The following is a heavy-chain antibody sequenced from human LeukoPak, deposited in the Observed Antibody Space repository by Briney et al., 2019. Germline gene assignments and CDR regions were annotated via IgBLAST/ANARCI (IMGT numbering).Heavy chain of an antibody. CDR3: ARDKGVGERSPGTYYFDY. CDR2: IYYSGST. D-gene: IGHD1-14*01. J-gene: IGHJ4*02. CDR1: GGSISSYY. V-gene: IGHV4-59*01. Sequence: SETLSLTCTVSGGSISSYYWSWIRQPPGKGLEWIGYIYYSGSTNYNPSLKSRVTISVDTSKNQFSLKLSSVTAADTAVYYCARDKGVGERSPGTYYFDYWGQGTLVTVSS.